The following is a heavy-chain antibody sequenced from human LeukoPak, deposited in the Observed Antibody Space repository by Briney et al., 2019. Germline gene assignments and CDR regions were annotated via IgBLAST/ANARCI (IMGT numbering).Heavy chain of an antibody. J-gene: IGHJ3*02. CDR1: GFTFSSYG. CDR2: ISYDGSNK. V-gene: IGHV3-30*18. D-gene: IGHD5-18*01. Sequence: GSLRLSCAASGFTFSSYGMHWVRQAPGKGLEWVAVISYDGSNKYYADSVKGRFTISRDNSKNTLYLQMNSLRAEDTAVYYCAKDKTWIQLWFRAFDIWGQGTMVTVSS. CDR3: AKDKTWIQLWFRAFDI.